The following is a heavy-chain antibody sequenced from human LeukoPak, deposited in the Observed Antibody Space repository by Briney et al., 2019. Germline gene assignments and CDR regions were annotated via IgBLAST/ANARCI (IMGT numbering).Heavy chain of an antibody. CDR2: ISTGSNSI. CDR1: GFTFSAYT. D-gene: IGHD2-15*01. CDR3: ARAEGYCSGGHCSRIEY. Sequence: PGGSLRLSWAASGFTFSAYTMSWVRQAPGKGLEWVSSISTGSNSIYNAASVKGRFTISRDNAKNSLYLQMNSLSVEDTAVYYCARAEGYCSGGHCSRIEYWGQGTLVTVSS. J-gene: IGHJ4*02. V-gene: IGHV3-21*01.